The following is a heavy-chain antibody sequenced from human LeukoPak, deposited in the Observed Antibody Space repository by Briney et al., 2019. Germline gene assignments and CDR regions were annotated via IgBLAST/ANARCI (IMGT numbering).Heavy chain of an antibody. Sequence: GGSLRLSCAASGFSFSSDTMNWVRQAPGKGLGWVSIISSSSSYIYYADSVKGRFTISRDNAKNALYLQMNSPRVEATAVYYCARDGRCGGDCYASWGQGTLVTVSS. D-gene: IGHD2-21*02. J-gene: IGHJ4*02. CDR3: ARDGRCGGDCYAS. V-gene: IGHV3-21*01. CDR1: GFSFSSDT. CDR2: ISSSSSYI.